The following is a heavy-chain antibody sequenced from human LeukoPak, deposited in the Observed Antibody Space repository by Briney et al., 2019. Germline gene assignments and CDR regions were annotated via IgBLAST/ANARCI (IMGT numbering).Heavy chain of an antibody. CDR3: AREGPRGNSQFDY. Sequence: GGSLRLSCAPSGFTVSSSYMSWVRQAPGKGLEWVSVIYSGGNTYYADSVKGRLTISRDNSKNTLYLQMNSLRAEDTAVYYCAREGPRGNSQFDYWGQGTLVTVSS. V-gene: IGHV3-53*01. J-gene: IGHJ4*02. D-gene: IGHD2/OR15-2a*01. CDR2: IYSGGNT. CDR1: GFTVSSSY.